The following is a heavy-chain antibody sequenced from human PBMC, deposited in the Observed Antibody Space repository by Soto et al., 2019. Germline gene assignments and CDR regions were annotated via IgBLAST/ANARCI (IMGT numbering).Heavy chain of an antibody. CDR1: GYTFTSYY. CDR2: INPSGGST. CDR3: ARDRTSLPSYCYGSGSYYSDAFDI. V-gene: IGHV1-46*03. Sequence: QVQLVQSGAEVKKPGASVKVSCKASGYTFTSYYMHWVRQAPGQGLEWMGIINPSGGSTSYAQKFQGRVTMTRDTSTSTVYMELSSLRSEDTAVYYCARDRTSLPSYCYGSGSYYSDAFDIWGQGTMVTVSS. J-gene: IGHJ3*02. D-gene: IGHD3-10*01.